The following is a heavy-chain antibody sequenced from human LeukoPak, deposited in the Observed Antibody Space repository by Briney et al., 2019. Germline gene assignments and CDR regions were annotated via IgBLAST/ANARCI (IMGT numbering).Heavy chain of an antibody. D-gene: IGHD3-22*01. CDR1: GFTFSSYW. Sequence: GGSLRLSCAASGFTFSSYWMSWVRQAPGKGLEWVANIKQDGSEKYYVDSVKGRFTISRDNAKNSLYLQMNSLRAEDTAAYYCARGGEGYDSSGYYFWYFDYWGQGTLVTVSS. J-gene: IGHJ4*02. V-gene: IGHV3-7*01. CDR2: IKQDGSEK. CDR3: ARGGEGYDSSGYYFWYFDY.